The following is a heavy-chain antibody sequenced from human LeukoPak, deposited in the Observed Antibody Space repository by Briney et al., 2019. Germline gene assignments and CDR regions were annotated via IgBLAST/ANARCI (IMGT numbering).Heavy chain of an antibody. D-gene: IGHD6-19*01. J-gene: IGHJ4*02. CDR2: ISSSSSYI. CDR3: ARDSIAVAGDFDY. CDR1: GFTFSSYA. V-gene: IGHV3-21*01. Sequence: GGSLRLSCAASGFTFSSYAMHWVRQAPGKGLEWVSSISSSSSYIYYADSVKGRFTISRDNAKNSLYLQMNSLRAEDTAVYYCARDSIAVAGDFDYWGQGTLVTVSS.